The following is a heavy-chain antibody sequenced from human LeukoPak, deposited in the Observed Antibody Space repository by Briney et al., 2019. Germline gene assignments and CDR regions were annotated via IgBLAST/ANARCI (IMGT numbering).Heavy chain of an antibody. Sequence: GGSLRLSCAASGFTVNSNYMSWVRQAPGKGLEWVSLIYTGGSTYYAASVKGRFTISRDNSKNTLYLQMNSLRPEDTAVYYCARGFGKVAANVFGGYTMDVWGQGTTVTVSS. CDR3: ARGFGKVAANVFGGYTMDV. J-gene: IGHJ6*02. D-gene: IGHD6-6*01. CDR2: IYTGGST. V-gene: IGHV3-66*02. CDR1: GFTVNSNY.